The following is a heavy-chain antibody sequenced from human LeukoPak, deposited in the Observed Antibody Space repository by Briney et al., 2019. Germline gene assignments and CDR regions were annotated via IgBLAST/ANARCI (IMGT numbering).Heavy chain of an antibody. CDR3: AKSQLIQLWVVDY. J-gene: IGHJ4*02. D-gene: IGHD2-21*01. CDR2: ISGGGGTT. CDR1: GFTFSSYA. Sequence: GGSLRLSCAASGFTFSSYAMGWVRQAPGKGLEWVSGISGGGGTTYNADSVKGRYTISRDNSKNTLYLQMHSLRAEDTAVYYCAKSQLIQLWVVDYWGQGTLVTVSS. V-gene: IGHV3-23*01.